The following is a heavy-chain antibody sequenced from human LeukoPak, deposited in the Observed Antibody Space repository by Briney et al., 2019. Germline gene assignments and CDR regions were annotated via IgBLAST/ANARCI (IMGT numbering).Heavy chain of an antibody. Sequence: ASVKVSCKVSGYSLLEVAMHWVRQALGKGLEWVGSFDPEDGEDGETHYAQKLQGRVTMTEDASTDTAYMELNSLRSEDTAVYYCAMTDRYAGRPFDYWGQGTLVTVSS. CDR1: GYSLLEVA. V-gene: IGHV1-24*01. CDR2: FDPEDGEDGET. D-gene: IGHD5-12*01. CDR3: AMTDRYAGRPFDY. J-gene: IGHJ4*02.